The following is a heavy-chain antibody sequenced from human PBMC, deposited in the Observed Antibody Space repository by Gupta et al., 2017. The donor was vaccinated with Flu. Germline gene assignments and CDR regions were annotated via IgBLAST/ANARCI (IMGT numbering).Heavy chain of an antibody. J-gene: IGHJ6*04. V-gene: IGHV1-8*01. CDR3: ARGRNSGSGSYAPMDV. Sequence: TGQGLEWMGWMNPNSGNTGYAQKFQGRVTMTRNTSISTAYMELSSLRSEDTAVYYCARGRNSGSGSYAPMDVWGKGTTVTGAS. CDR2: MNPNSGNT. D-gene: IGHD1-26*01.